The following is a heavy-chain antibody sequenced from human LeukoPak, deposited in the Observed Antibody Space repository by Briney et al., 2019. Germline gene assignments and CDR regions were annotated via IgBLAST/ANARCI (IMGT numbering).Heavy chain of an antibody. J-gene: IGHJ3*02. Sequence: ASVKVSCKASGCTFNSSGISCVRQAPGQGLEWMGWISAYNSNTNYAQKVQGRVTMTRDTSTSTAYMELSRLRYKDEDVDYCPSSETVSHLNDAFDIWGQGTMVTVSS. CDR3: PSSETVSHLNDAFDI. V-gene: IGHV1-18*01. CDR1: GCTFNSSG. D-gene: IGHD1-1*01. CDR2: ISAYNSNT.